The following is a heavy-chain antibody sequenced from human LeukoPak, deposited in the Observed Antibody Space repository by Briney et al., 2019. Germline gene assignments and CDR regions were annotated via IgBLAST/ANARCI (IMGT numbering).Heavy chain of an antibody. D-gene: IGHD2-2*01. CDR3: ARAPRDRGYCGATSCFEYMDV. Sequence: SETLSLTCTVSGGSISSYYWSWIRQPPGKGLERIAYIFYNGNTKYNPSLKSRVTISVDTSKTQFSLKVTSVTAADTAVYYCARAPRDRGYCGATSCFEYMDVWGRGTTVTISS. CDR2: IFYNGNT. V-gene: IGHV4-59*01. J-gene: IGHJ6*03. CDR1: GGSISSYY.